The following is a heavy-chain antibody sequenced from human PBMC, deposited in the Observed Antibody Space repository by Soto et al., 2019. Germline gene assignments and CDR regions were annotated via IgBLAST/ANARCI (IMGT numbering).Heavy chain of an antibody. D-gene: IGHD6-19*01. V-gene: IGHV3-74*01. CDR2: INSDGNIT. CDR1: GFTFSSYW. Sequence: GGSLRLSCAASGFTFSSYWMHWVRQAPGKGLVWVSRINSDGNITDYADSVKGRFTISRDNAKTTLYLQINSLRAEDTAVYYCARGGHSSGWYPFWGQGTLVTVSS. CDR3: ARGGHSSGWYPF. J-gene: IGHJ4*02.